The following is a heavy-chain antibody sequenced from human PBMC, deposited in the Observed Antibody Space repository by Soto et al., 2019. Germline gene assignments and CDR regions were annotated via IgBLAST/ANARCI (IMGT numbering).Heavy chain of an antibody. D-gene: IGHD3-22*01. V-gene: IGHV4-59*01. J-gene: IGHJ4*02. Sequence: QVQLQESGPGLVKPSETLSLTCTVSGGSISSYYWSWIRQPPGKGLEWIGYIYYSGSTNYNPSLKSRVTISVDTSKNQFSLKLSSVTAADTAVYYCARGRGYYYDSSGYFSYWGQGTLVTVSS. CDR1: GGSISSYY. CDR3: ARGRGYYYDSSGYFSY. CDR2: IYYSGST.